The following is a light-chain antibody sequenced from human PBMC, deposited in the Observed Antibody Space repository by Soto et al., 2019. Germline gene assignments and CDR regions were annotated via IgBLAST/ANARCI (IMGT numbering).Light chain of an antibody. J-gene: IGLJ2*01. V-gene: IGLV3-25*03. Sequence: SYELTQPPSVSVSPGQTARLTCSGDALPNQYAYWYQQKPGQAPVLLIYRYTERPSGIPERFSGSSSGTTVTLTISGVQAEDEADYFCQSADGSGSYVVFGGGTQLTVL. CDR2: RYT. CDR3: QSADGSGSYVV. CDR1: ALPNQY.